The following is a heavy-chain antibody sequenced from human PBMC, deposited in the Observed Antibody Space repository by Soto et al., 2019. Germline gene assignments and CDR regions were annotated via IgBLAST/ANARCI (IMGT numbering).Heavy chain of an antibody. CDR2: ISGSGRSA. Sequence: GGSLRLSCAASGFTFSSYAMSWVRQAPGKGLEWVSAISGSGRSAYYADSVKGRFTISRDNSNNTLFLQMHTLRAEDTALYYCAITRLYDASGYHRDGFDFWGQGTMVTVSS. J-gene: IGHJ3*01. CDR1: GFTFSSYA. D-gene: IGHD3-22*01. CDR3: AITRLYDASGYHRDGFDF. V-gene: IGHV3-23*01.